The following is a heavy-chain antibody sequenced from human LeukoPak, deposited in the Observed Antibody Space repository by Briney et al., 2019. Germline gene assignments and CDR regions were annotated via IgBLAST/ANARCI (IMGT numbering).Heavy chain of an antibody. CDR1: GGSISSYY. CDR2: IYSNGST. J-gene: IGHJ4*02. Sequence: SETLSLTCSVSGGSISSYYWSWIRQPPGKGLECIGFIYSNGSTHYNPSLKSRVTMSVDRPQKQVSLRLSSVTAADTAVYYCASADPFDYWGQGTLVTVSS. V-gene: IGHV4-59*01. CDR3: ASADPFDY.